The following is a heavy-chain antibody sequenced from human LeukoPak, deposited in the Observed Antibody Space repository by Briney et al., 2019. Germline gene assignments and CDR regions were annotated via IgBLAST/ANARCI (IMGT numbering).Heavy chain of an antibody. V-gene: IGHV3-13*05. CDR2: IGTAGDP. J-gene: IGHJ1*01. Sequence: GGSLRLSCAASGFTFSSYDMHWVRQATGKGLEWVSAIGTAGDPYYPGSVKGRFTISRENAKNSLFLQMNSLRAEDTAVYYCARDWPTIAAAGTIPEYFQHWGQGTLVTVSS. D-gene: IGHD6-13*01. CDR1: GFTFSSYD. CDR3: ARDWPTIAAAGTIPEYFQH.